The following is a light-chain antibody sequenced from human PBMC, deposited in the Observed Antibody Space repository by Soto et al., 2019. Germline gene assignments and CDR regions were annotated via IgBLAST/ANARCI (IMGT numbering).Light chain of an antibody. CDR1: QSINSW. CDR2: EAS. Sequence: DIQMTQSPSILSASVGDRVTITCRASQSINSWLAWDQQKPGKAPKLLIYEASSLESGIPSRFSASGSGTEFTLTISSLQPDDFATYYCQQYNAYAITFGQGTNLEIK. J-gene: IGKJ2*01. CDR3: QQYNAYAIT. V-gene: IGKV1-5*03.